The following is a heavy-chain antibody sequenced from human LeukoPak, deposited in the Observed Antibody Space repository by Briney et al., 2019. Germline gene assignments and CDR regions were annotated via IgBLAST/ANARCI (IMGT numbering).Heavy chain of an antibody. V-gene: IGHV4-59*01. CDR3: ARDKSADY. J-gene: IGHJ4*02. Sequence: SETLSLTCTVSGGSISGYFWSCIRQPPGKGLEWIGHIYYSGSTTYNPSLKSRVTISVDTSKNRFSLKLSSVTAADTAVYYCARDKSADYWGQGTLITVSS. CDR2: IYYSGST. CDR1: GGSISGYF.